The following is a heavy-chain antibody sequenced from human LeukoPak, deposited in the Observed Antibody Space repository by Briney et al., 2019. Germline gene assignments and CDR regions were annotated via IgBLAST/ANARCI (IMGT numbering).Heavy chain of an antibody. CDR2: IYPGDSDT. CDR3: ARLTSYYDSSGSLFDP. CDR1: GYNFSRFW. Sequence: GESLKISCKGSGYNFSRFWISWVRQMPGKGLEWMGIIYPGDSDTRYSPSFQGQVTISADKSISTAYLQWSSLKASDTAMYYCARLTSYYDSSGSLFDPWGQGTLVTVSS. V-gene: IGHV5-51*01. J-gene: IGHJ5*02. D-gene: IGHD3-22*01.